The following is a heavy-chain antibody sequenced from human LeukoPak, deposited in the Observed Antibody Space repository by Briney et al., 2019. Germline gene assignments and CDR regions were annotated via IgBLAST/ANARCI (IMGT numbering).Heavy chain of an antibody. CDR3: ARGKWLADY. V-gene: IGHV4-34*01. Sequence: SETLSLTCAVYGGSFSGYYWIWIRQPPGKGLEWIGEIHYSGSATYNPSLKSRVTISVDTSKNQFSLKLSSVTAADTAVYYCARGKWLADYWGQGTLVTVSS. CDR1: GGSFSGYY. CDR2: IHYSGSA. D-gene: IGHD6-19*01. J-gene: IGHJ4*02.